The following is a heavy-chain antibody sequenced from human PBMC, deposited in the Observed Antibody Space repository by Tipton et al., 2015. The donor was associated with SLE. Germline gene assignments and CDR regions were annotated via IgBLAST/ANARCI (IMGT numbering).Heavy chain of an antibody. V-gene: IGHV4-59*08. J-gene: IGHJ4*02. CDR1: GGSISTYY. Sequence: LRLSCTVSGGSISTYYWSWIRQPPGKDLEWIGYIHYSESTNYNPSLKSRVTISVDTSKNHFSLKLNSVTATDTAVYYCARGIFGRFYYGGYFDSWGQGTLVTVPS. CDR2: IHYSEST. CDR3: ARGIFGRFYYGGYFDS. D-gene: IGHD3-3*01.